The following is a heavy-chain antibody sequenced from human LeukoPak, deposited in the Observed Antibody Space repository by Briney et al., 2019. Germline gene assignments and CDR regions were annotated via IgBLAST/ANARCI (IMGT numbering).Heavy chain of an antibody. CDR2: INHSGST. J-gene: IGHJ4*02. CDR3: ARRRYGLLTY. CDR1: GGSISSYY. D-gene: IGHD3-9*01. V-gene: IGHV4-34*01. Sequence: PSETLSLTCTVSGGSISSYYWSWIRQPPGKGLEWIGEINHSGSTNYNPSLKSRVTISVDTSKNQFSLKLSSVTAADTAVYYCARRRYGLLTYWGQGTLVTVSS.